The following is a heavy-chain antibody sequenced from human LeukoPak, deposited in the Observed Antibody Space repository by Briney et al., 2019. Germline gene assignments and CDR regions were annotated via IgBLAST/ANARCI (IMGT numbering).Heavy chain of an antibody. Sequence: PGGSLRLSCAVSGFTFSSFWMTWVRQAPGKGLEWVATIKQDGSDKYYVDSVKGRFTISRDNAKNSLYLQINSLRAEDTAVYYCARPYCTTTSCYSPVDSWGQGTLVTVS. V-gene: IGHV3-7*04. CDR3: ARPYCTTTSCYSPVDS. CDR1: GFTFSSFW. D-gene: IGHD2-2*01. CDR2: IKQDGSDK. J-gene: IGHJ4*02.